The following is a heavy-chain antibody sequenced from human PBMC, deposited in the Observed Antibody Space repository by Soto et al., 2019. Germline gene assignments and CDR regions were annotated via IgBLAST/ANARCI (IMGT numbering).Heavy chain of an antibody. V-gene: IGHV3-48*03. CDR1: GFTFSSYE. D-gene: IGHD5-18*01. J-gene: IGHJ6*02. CDR3: AREDTAMATDSSYGMDV. CDR2: ISSSGSTI. Sequence: GGSLRLSCAASGFTFSSYEMNWVRQAPGKGLEWVSYISSSGSTIYYADSVKGRFTISRDNAKNSLYLQMNSLRAEDTAVYYCAREDTAMATDSSYGMDVWGQGTLVTVS.